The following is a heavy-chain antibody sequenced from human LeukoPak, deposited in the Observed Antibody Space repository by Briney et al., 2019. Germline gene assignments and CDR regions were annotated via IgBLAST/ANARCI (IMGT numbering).Heavy chain of an antibody. J-gene: IGHJ6*04. V-gene: IGHV1-18*04. Sequence: ASVKVSCKASGYTFTSYGISWVRQAPGQGLGWKGLISAYNGNTNYAQKLQGRVSMTTDTSTSTAYMELRSLRSDDTAVYYCARNRWGQQLVGWDRYYYYGMDVWGKGTTVTVSS. D-gene: IGHD6-13*01. CDR3: ARNRWGQQLVGWDRYYYYGMDV. CDR2: ISAYNGNT. CDR1: GYTFTSYG.